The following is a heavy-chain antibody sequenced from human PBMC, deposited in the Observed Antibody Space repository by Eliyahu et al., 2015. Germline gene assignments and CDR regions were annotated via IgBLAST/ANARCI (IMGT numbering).Heavy chain of an antibody. D-gene: IGHD4-23*01. CDR3: ARDHDYSGNYLED. CDR2: IWYDGSNQ. CDR1: GFXFSDSA. V-gene: IGHV3-33*08. Sequence: QVRLVESGGGVVQPGXSLRLSCSAFGFXFSDSAMHWVRPAPGKGLGWVAIIWYDGSNQYYADSVKGRFTISRDNSKNTVSLQMNSLRGEDTAIYYCARDHDYSGNYLEDWGQGTLVAVSS. J-gene: IGHJ4*02.